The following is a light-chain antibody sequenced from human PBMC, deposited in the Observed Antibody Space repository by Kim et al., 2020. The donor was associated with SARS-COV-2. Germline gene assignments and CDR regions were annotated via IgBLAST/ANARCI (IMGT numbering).Light chain of an antibody. CDR2: DVN. Sequence: SIPIPCAGTSRAVGRYKYVSWYQQHPGKAPKHMIYDVNNRPSGVSNRFSGSKSGNTASLTISGLQAEDEADYYCSSYTSSSTLVVFGGGTQLTVL. CDR1: SRAVGRYKY. J-gene: IGLJ2*01. V-gene: IGLV2-14*03. CDR3: SSYTSSSTLVV.